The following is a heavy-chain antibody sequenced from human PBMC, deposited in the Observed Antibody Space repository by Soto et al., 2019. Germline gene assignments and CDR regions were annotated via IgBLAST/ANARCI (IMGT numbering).Heavy chain of an antibody. CDR2: TYYRSRWYN. D-gene: IGHD1-1*01. CDR3: ASHPLNWSDADS. J-gene: IGHJ4*02. CDR1: GDSVSSNSAA. V-gene: IGHV6-1*01. Sequence: SQTLSLTCAISGDSVSSNSAAWNWIRQSPSRGLEWLGRTYYRSRWYNDYALSVKSRITINPDTSKNQFSLTMKPVTAADTGVYYCASHPLNWSDADSWGQGVLVTVSS.